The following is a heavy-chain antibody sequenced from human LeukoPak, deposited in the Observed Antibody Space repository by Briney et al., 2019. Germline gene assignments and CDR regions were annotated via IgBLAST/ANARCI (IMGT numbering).Heavy chain of an antibody. Sequence: SETLSLTCTVSGGSISSSSYYWGWIRQPPGKGLEWIGSIYYSGSTYYNPSLKSRVTISVDTSKNQFSLKLSSVTAADTAVYYCARLRVVVVAATLTYYFDYWGQGTLVTVSS. V-gene: IGHV4-39*01. D-gene: IGHD2-15*01. CDR2: IYYSGST. CDR3: ARLRVVVVAATLTYYFDY. J-gene: IGHJ4*02. CDR1: GGSISSSSYY.